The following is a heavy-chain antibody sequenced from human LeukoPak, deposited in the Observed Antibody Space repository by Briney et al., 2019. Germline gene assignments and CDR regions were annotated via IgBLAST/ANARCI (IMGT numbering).Heavy chain of an antibody. CDR3: ARDANIVVVPAASSYYYGMDV. D-gene: IGHD2-2*01. J-gene: IGHJ6*02. Sequence: GGSLRLSCAASGFTFSSYSMNWVRQAPGKGLEWVSSISRSSSYIYYADSVKGRFTISRDNAKNSLYLQMNSLRAEDTAVYYCARDANIVVVPAASSYYYGMDVWGQGTTVTVSS. CDR2: ISRSSSYI. CDR1: GFTFSSYS. V-gene: IGHV3-21*01.